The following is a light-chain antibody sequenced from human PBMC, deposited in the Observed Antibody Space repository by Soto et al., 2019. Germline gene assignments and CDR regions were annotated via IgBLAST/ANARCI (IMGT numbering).Light chain of an antibody. CDR3: ATWDSALSAGV. Sequence: QSVLTQPPSMSAAPGQMVAISCSGTSSNIRDNSVSWYQHFPGTAPKVLIYDNNRRPSGIPDRFSGSKSGTSATLTIIGLQTGDEADYYCATWDSALSAGVFGGGTKLTVL. V-gene: IGLV1-51*01. J-gene: IGLJ3*02. CDR1: SSNIRDNS. CDR2: DNN.